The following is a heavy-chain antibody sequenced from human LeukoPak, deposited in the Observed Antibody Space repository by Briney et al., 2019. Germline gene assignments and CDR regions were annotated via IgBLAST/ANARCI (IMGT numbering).Heavy chain of an antibody. CDR3: AVLAVPAVGY. Sequence: PGGSLRLSCAASGFTVSSNYMSWVRQAPGKGLEWVSTIRASGDRTYYAESVKGRFTMSGDKSKNTLYLQMSNLRAEDTAVYHCAVLAVPAVGYWGQGTLVIVSS. CDR1: GFTVSSNY. CDR2: IRASGDRT. D-gene: IGHD2-15*01. J-gene: IGHJ4*02. V-gene: IGHV3-23*01.